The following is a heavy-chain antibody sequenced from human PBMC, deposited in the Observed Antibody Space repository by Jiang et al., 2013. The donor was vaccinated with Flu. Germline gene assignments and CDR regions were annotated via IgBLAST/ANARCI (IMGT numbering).Heavy chain of an antibody. V-gene: IGHV1-46*01. Sequence: SGAEVKKPGASVKVSCKASGYTFTSYYMHWVRQAPGQGLEWMGIINPSGGSTSYAQKFQGRVTMTRDTSTSTVYMELSSLRSEDTAVYYCASEPYSSGFALPFDYWGQGTLVTVSS. J-gene: IGHJ4*02. D-gene: IGHD6-19*01. CDR2: INPSGGST. CDR1: GYTFTSYY. CDR3: ASEPYSSGFALPFDY.